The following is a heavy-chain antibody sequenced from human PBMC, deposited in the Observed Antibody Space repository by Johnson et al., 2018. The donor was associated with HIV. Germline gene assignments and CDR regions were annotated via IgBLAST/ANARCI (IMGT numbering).Heavy chain of an antibody. CDR3: AKDSERGYSYGWCGFDI. J-gene: IGHJ3*02. V-gene: IGHV3-20*04. CDR1: GLILSGYG. Sequence: VQLVESGGGVVRPGGSLRLSCEASGLILSGYGLHWVRQAPGNGLEWVSGINWNGGSTVYADSVKGRFTISRDNAKNSLYLQMNSLRAEDTAVYYCAKDSERGYSYGWCGFDIWGQGTMVTVSS. D-gene: IGHD5-18*01. CDR2: INWNGGST.